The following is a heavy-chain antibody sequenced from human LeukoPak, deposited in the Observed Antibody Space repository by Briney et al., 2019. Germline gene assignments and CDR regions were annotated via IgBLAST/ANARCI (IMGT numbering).Heavy chain of an antibody. CDR3: ARDSPGTTASDY. J-gene: IGHJ4*02. D-gene: IGHD1-1*01. CDR1: GFTFDTYR. V-gene: IGHV3-21*01. Sequence: PGGSLRLSCAASGFTFDTYRMNWGRQAPGKGLEWVSSISASGSYIYYADSLKGRFTISRDNTKNSLFLQMNSLRAEDTAVYYCARDSPGTTASDYWGQGTLVTVSS. CDR2: ISASGSYI.